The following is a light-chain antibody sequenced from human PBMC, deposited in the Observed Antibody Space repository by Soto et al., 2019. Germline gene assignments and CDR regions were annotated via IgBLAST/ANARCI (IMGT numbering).Light chain of an antibody. CDR2: TNN. CDR1: SSNIGSYT. Sequence: QAVVTQPPSASGTPGQTVTISCSGSSSNIGSYTVNWYRQVPGTAPHLLIYTNNQRPSGVPDRFSGSKSGTSASLAISGVQSEDEADYYCAAWDDSLDGPVFGGGTKLTVL. J-gene: IGLJ2*01. V-gene: IGLV1-44*01. CDR3: AAWDDSLDGPV.